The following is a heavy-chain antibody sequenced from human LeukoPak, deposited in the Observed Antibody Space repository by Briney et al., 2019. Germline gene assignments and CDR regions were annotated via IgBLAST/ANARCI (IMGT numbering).Heavy chain of an antibody. J-gene: IGHJ4*02. CDR2: MYYSGST. Sequence: SETLSLTCTVSGGSISRSSYYWGWIRQPPGKGLEWIGSMYYSGSTFYNPSLKSRVTILVDTSKNQFSLKLSSVTAADTAVYYCARWVDLTVYWGQGTLVTVSS. CDR3: ARWVDLTVY. V-gene: IGHV4-39*01. D-gene: IGHD3-9*01. CDR1: GGSISRSSYY.